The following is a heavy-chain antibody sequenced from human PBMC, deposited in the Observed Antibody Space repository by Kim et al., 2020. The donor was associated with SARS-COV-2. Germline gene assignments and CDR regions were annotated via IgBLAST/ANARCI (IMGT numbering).Heavy chain of an antibody. V-gene: IGHV4-34*01. Sequence: TNYNPSLKSRVTISVDTSKNQFSLKLSSVTAADTAVYYCARGYYTYYFDYWGQGTLVTVSS. CDR2: T. CDR3: ARGYYTYYFDY. J-gene: IGHJ4*02. D-gene: IGHD3-22*01.